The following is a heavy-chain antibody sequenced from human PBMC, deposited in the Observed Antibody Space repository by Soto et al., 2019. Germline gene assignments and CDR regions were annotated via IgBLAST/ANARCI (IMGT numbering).Heavy chain of an antibody. CDR3: ARWGDSSGSDFDY. Sequence: GGSLRLSCAASGFTFSSYWMHWVRQAPGKGLVWVSRINSDGSSTSYADSVKGRFTIPRDNAKNTLYLQMNSLRAEDTAVYYCARWGDSSGSDFDYWGQGTLVTVSS. V-gene: IGHV3-74*01. J-gene: IGHJ4*02. CDR1: GFTFSSYW. CDR2: INSDGSST. D-gene: IGHD3-22*01.